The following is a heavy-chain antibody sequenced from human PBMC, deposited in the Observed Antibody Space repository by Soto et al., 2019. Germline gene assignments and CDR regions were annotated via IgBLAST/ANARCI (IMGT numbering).Heavy chain of an antibody. CDR3: GGRHASAHGIAWFIH. D-gene: IGHD3-9*01. Sequence: ASVKVSCKASGYTFTSYGIHWVRQAPGQRLEWTGWINAANGDTKYSPKFQCRVTITRGTSASTAYMELSSLRSADPAVHYSGGRHASAHGIAWFIHSGQGALVTV. CDR1: GYTFTSYG. V-gene: IGHV1-3*01. J-gene: IGHJ4*02. CDR2: INAANGDT.